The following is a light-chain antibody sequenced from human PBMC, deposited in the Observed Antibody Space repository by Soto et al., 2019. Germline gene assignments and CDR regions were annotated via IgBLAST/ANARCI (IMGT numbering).Light chain of an antibody. CDR1: QRIDRY. CDR3: QQYHSYWT. J-gene: IGKJ1*01. CDR2: DAS. V-gene: IGKV1-5*01. Sequence: DIQLTQPPSTLSASLGDRPTITRRARQRIDRYLAWYQQKPGKAPKLLIYDASSLESGVPQRFSGSGSGTEFTLTISSLQTDDFSTYYCQQYHSYWTFGQGPKVDIK.